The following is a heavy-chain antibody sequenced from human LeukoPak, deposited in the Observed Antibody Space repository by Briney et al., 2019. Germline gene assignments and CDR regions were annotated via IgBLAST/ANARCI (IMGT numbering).Heavy chain of an antibody. V-gene: IGHV4-59*01. Sequence: SETLSLTCTVSVGSITSYYWNWIRQPPGKGLECIGSIQYSGSTYYNPSLNSRVAISLDTTKNQFSLKLSSVTAADTAVYYCARGLYIAAAGPYYFDYWGQGTLVTVSS. CDR2: IQYSGST. CDR1: VGSITSYY. D-gene: IGHD6-13*01. J-gene: IGHJ4*02. CDR3: ARGLYIAAAGPYYFDY.